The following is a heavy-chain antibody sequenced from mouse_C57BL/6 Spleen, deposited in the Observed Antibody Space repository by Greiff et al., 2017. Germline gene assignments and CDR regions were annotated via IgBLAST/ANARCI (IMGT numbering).Heavy chain of an antibody. D-gene: IGHD3-3*01. CDR1: GYTFTSYW. CDR3: ATGGPFDY. J-gene: IGHJ2*01. V-gene: IGHV1-52*01. Sequence: QVQLKQPGAELVRPGSSVKLSCQASGYTFTSYWMHWVKQRPIQGLEWIGNIDPSDSETHYNQKFKDKATLTVDKSSSTAYMQLSSLTSEDSAVYYCATGGPFDYWGQGTTRTVSS. CDR2: IDPSDSET.